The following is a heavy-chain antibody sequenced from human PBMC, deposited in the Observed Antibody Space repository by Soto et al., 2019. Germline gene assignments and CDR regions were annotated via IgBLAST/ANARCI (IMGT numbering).Heavy chain of an antibody. V-gene: IGHV1-69*13. CDR3: ARAGMTTVYYYYYGMDV. CDR1: GGTFSSYA. CDR2: IIPIFGTA. Sequence: SVKVSCKASGGTFSSYAISWVRQAPGQGLEWMGGIIPIFGTANYAQKFPGRVTITADESTSTSYMELSSLRSEDTAVYYCARAGMTTVYYYYYGMDVWGQGTTVTVSS. J-gene: IGHJ6*02. D-gene: IGHD4-17*01.